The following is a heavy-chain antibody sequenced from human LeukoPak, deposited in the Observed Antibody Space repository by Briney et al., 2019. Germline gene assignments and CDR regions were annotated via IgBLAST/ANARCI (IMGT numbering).Heavy chain of an antibody. CDR3: ARDPLGYCSSTSC. Sequence: GGSLRLSCAASGFTFSSYSMNWVRQAPGKGLEWVSSISSSSSYIYYADSVKGRFTISRDNAKNSLYLQMNSLRAEDTAVYYCARDPLGYCSSTSCWGQGTLVTVSS. J-gene: IGHJ4*02. CDR2: ISSSSSYI. V-gene: IGHV3-21*01. D-gene: IGHD2-2*01. CDR1: GFTFSSYS.